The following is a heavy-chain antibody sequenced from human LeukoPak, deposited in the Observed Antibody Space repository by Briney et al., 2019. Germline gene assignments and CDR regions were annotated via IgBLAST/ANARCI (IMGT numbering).Heavy chain of an antibody. CDR1: GFTISTYG. D-gene: IGHD5-12*01. J-gene: IGHJ4*02. CDR2: IFGSGDST. V-gene: IGHV3-23*01. CDR3: AKDQKPDSGYDIDY. Sequence: GGSLRLSCAASGFTISTYGMNWVRQAPPKGLEGVSVIFGSGDSTYYADSVKGRFTISRDKSKNTLYLQMHSLRAEDTAVYYCAKDQKPDSGYDIDYWGQGTLVTVSS.